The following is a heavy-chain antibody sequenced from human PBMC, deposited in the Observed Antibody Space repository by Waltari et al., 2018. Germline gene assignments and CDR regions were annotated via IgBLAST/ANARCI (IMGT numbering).Heavy chain of an antibody. CDR2: ICPGGSDA. V-gene: IGHV5-51*03. J-gene: IGHJ2*01. D-gene: IGHD3-10*01. CDR1: GYSFTSYW. Sequence: EVQLVQSGAEVKKPGESLKISCKGSGYSFTSYWIGWVRQMPGKGLEWMGSICPGGSDARYSPSFQGQVTISADKSISTAYLQWSSLKASDTAMYYCARRGMVRGASWYFDLWGRGTLVTVSS. CDR3: ARRGMVRGASWYFDL.